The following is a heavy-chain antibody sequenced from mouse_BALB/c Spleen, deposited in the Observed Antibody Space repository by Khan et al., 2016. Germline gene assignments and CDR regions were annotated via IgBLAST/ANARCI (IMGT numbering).Heavy chain of an antibody. CDR2: INTNTGEP. CDR3: ARTGDYPYYAMDY. D-gene: IGHD2-13*01. Sequence: QIQLVQSGPELKKPGETVKISCKASEYTFTNYGMNWVKQAPGKGLKWMGWINTNTGEPTYAEEFKGRFAFSLEASASTAYLQINNLKNEDSATYCCARTGDYPYYAMDYWGQGTSGTVAS. J-gene: IGHJ4*01. CDR1: EYTFTNYG. V-gene: IGHV9-3*02.